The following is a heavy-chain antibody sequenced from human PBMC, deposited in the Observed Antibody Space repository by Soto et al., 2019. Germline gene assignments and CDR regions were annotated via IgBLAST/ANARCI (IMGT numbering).Heavy chain of an antibody. CDR1: GYSFAGYW. CDR3: ARIPHCSSTSCYFYWFDP. V-gene: IGHV5-10-1*01. Sequence: PGESLKISCKGSGYSFAGYWITWVRQKPGKGLEWMGRIDPSDSQTYYSPSFRGHVTISVTKSITTVFLQWSSLRASDTAMCYCARIPHCSSTSCYFYWFDPWGQGTLVTVSS. J-gene: IGHJ5*02. D-gene: IGHD2-2*01. CDR2: IDPSDSQT.